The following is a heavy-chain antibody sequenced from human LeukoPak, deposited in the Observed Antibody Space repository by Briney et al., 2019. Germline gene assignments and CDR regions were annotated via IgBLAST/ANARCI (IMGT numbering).Heavy chain of an antibody. CDR3: ARRRYYDSTGYLD. J-gene: IGHJ1*01. CDR1: GDYVSSSNYY. Sequence: KPSETLSLTCTLSGDYVSSSNYYWGWIRQPPGKGLEWIGDIYYSGSTYYNASLNSRVSISIDTSNNHFSLHLSSLTAADTALYYCARRRYYDSTGYLDWGHGTLVTVSS. V-gene: IGHV4-39*02. D-gene: IGHD3-22*01. CDR2: IYYSGST.